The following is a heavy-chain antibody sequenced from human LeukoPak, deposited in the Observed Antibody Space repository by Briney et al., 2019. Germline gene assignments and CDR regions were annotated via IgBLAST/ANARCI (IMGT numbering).Heavy chain of an antibody. J-gene: IGHJ6*02. D-gene: IGHD3-10*01. Sequence: ASVKVSCKASVYTFTSYDINLVRQATGPGLEWRGWMNPNSGNTGYAQKFQGRVTIARTTSMSTAYMELSSVRYEDTAVYYCARVQITIVRGEGYYGMDVWGQGTTVTVSS. CDR3: ARVQITIVRGEGYYGMDV. CDR2: MNPNSGNT. V-gene: IGHV1-8*01. CDR1: VYTFTSYD.